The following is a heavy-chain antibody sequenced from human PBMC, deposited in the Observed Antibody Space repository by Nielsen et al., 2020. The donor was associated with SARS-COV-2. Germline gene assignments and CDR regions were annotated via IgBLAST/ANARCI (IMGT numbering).Heavy chain of an antibody. CDR2: ISSDGGTT. V-gene: IGHV3-64*01. CDR1: GFTFRTYA. J-gene: IGHJ6*02. D-gene: IGHD3-3*01. Sequence: GGSLRLSCAASGFTFRTYAMHWVRQPPGKGLEYVSAISSDGGTTYYANSVKGRFTISRDNSKNTLYLQMNSLRAEDTAVYYCANPRFLESYDRVDVWGQGTTVTVSS. CDR3: ANPRFLESYDRVDV.